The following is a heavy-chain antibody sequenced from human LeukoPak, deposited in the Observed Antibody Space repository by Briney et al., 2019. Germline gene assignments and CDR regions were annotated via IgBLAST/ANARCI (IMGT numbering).Heavy chain of an antibody. Sequence: PGGSLRLTCEASGFAFSNFGVTWVRQAPGKGLEWVSSISGSGGSPYCADSVKGRFTISRDNSKNTLYLQMNSLRVEDTAVYYCAKEGGWLYGSPDYWGQGTLVTVSS. CDR3: AKEGGWLYGSPDY. J-gene: IGHJ4*02. D-gene: IGHD6-19*01. CDR1: GFAFSNFG. V-gene: IGHV3-23*01. CDR2: ISGSGGSP.